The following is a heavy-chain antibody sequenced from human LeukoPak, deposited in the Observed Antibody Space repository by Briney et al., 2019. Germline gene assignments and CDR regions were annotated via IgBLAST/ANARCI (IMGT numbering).Heavy chain of an antibody. CDR1: GGTFSSYA. J-gene: IGHJ4*02. D-gene: IGHD2-2*01. V-gene: IGHV1-69*04. CDR3: ARSHNQIWVPAATGYFDY. CDR2: IIPIFGIA. Sequence: SVKVSCKASGGTFSSYAISWVRQAPGQGLEWMGRIIPIFGIANYAQKFQGRVTITADKSTSTAYMELSSLRSEDTAVYYCARSHNQIWVPAATGYFDYWGQGTLVTVSS.